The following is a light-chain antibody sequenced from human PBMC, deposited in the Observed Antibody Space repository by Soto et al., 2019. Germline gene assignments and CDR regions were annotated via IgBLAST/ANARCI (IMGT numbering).Light chain of an antibody. CDR3: QQRSNRIT. Sequence: IVLTQSPATLSVSPGERATLSCRASQSVSSNLAWYQQKPGQAPRLLIYGASTRAAAIPARFSGSGSGTDFTLTVSSLEPEDFALYYCQQRSNRITFGQGTRLEIK. CDR2: GAS. J-gene: IGKJ5*01. V-gene: IGKV3-11*01. CDR1: QSVSSN.